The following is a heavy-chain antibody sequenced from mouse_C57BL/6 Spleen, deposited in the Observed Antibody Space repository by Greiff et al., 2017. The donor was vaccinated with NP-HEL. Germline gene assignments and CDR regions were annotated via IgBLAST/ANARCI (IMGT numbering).Heavy chain of an antibody. D-gene: IGHD2-14*01. CDR1: GFNIKDDY. CDR3: TPFYYRGY. J-gene: IGHJ2*01. V-gene: IGHV14-4*01. Sequence: VQLQQSGAELVRPGASVKLSCTASGFNIKDDYMHWVKQRPEQGLEWIGWIDPENGDTEYASKFQGKATITADTSSNTAYLQLSSLTSEDTAVYYCTPFYYRGYWGQGTTLTVSS. CDR2: IDPENGDT.